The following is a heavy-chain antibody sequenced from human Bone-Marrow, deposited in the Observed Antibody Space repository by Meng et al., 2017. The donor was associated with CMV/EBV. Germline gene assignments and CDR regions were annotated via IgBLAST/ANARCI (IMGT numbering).Heavy chain of an antibody. CDR2: INPNSGGT. D-gene: IGHD5-18*01. V-gene: IGHV1-2*02. CDR1: GYTFTGYY. J-gene: IGHJ4*02. CDR3: ARVSTGYTAMVAIGFDG. Sequence: ASVKVSCKASGYTFTGYYMHWVRQAPGQGLEWMGWINPNSGGTNYAQKFQGRVTMTGDTSISTAYMELSRLRPGDTAVYYCARVSTGYTAMVAIGFDGWGQGTLVTVSS.